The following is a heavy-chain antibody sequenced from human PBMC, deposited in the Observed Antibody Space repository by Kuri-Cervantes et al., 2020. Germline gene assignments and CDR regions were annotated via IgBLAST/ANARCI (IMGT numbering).Heavy chain of an antibody. CDR1: GGSISSGGYY. D-gene: IGHD3-22*01. J-gene: IGHJ4*02. Sequence: SETLSLTCTVSGGSISSGGYYWSWVRQHPGEGLEWIGYIYYSGSTYYNPSLKSRVTISVDTSKNQFSLKLSSVTAADTAVYYCARARYDSSGWTSDYWGQGTLVTVSS. CDR2: IYYSGST. CDR3: ARARYDSSGWTSDY. V-gene: IGHV4-30-4*08.